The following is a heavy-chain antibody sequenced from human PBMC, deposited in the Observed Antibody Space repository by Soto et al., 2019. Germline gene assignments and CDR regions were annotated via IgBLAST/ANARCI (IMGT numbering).Heavy chain of an antibody. V-gene: IGHV1-18*01. Sequence: QVQLVQSGAEVKKPGASVKVSCKASGYTFTSYGISWVRQAPGQGLEWMGWISAYNGNTNYAQKLQGRVTMTTDTSTSTAYMELRSLRCDDTAVYYCARDIQTYCSGGSCYSGGYFDYWGQGTLVTVSS. J-gene: IGHJ4*02. CDR3: ARDIQTYCSGGSCYSGGYFDY. CDR1: GYTFTSYG. CDR2: ISAYNGNT. D-gene: IGHD2-15*01.